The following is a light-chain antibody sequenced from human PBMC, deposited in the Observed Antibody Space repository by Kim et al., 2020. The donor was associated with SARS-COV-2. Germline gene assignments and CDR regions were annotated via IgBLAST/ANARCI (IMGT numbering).Light chain of an antibody. Sequence: QSALTQPASVSGSPGQSITISCTGTSSDVGGYKYVSWYQQHPGKAPKLMIYEVNNRPSGVSDRFSGSKSGNSASLTISGLQAEDEAEYYCSSYTSSGIEVLFGGGTQLTVL. CDR1: SSDVGGYKY. J-gene: IGLJ3*02. CDR2: EVN. V-gene: IGLV2-14*03. CDR3: SSYTSSGIEVL.